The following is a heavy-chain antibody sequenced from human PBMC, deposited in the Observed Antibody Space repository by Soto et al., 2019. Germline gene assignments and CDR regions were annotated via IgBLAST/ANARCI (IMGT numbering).Heavy chain of an antibody. CDR1: GGSFSGYD. CDR3: ASIRGQYYYGMDV. D-gene: IGHD3-10*01. CDR2: INHSGST. V-gene: IGHV4-34*01. J-gene: IGHJ6*02. Sequence: PSETLSLTCAVYGGSFSGYDWSWIRQPPGKGLEWIGEINHSGSTNYNPSLKSRVTISVDTSKNQFSLKLSSVTAADTAVYYCASIRGQYYYGMDVWGQGTTVTVSS.